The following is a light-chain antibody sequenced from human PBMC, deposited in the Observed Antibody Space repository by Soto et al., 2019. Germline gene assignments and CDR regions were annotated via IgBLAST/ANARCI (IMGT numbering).Light chain of an antibody. CDR3: QQSYSTLWT. V-gene: IGKV1-12*01. CDR1: QGISSW. Sequence: DIQMTQSPSSVSASVGDRVTITCRASQGISSWLAWYQQRSGKAPKLLIYAASSLQTGVPSRFSGSGSGTDFTLTIGSLQPEDFATYYCQQSYSTLWTFGQGTKVDIK. J-gene: IGKJ1*01. CDR2: AAS.